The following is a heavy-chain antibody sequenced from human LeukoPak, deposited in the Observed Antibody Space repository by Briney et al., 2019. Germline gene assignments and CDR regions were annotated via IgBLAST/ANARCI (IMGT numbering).Heavy chain of an antibody. CDR2: IYSDGST. CDR3: TRSVSGSYPIVH. V-gene: IGHV3-53*01. D-gene: IGHD1-26*01. CDR1: GFTVRTGY. Sequence: PGGSLRLSCAASGFTVRTGYMTWVRQAPGKGLEWVSIIYSDGSTYYADSVRGRFSISRDNSKNTVYLQMNSLRAEDTAVYYCTRSVSGSYPIVHWGQGTLVTVSS. J-gene: IGHJ4*02.